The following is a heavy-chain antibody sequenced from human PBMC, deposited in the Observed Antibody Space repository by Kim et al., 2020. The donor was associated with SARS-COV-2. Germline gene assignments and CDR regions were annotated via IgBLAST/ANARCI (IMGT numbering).Heavy chain of an antibody. CDR2: INPNSGGT. J-gene: IGHJ5*02. Sequence: ASVKVSCKASGYTFTGYYMHWVRQAPGQGLEWMGWINPNSGGTNYAQKFQGRVTMTRDTSISTAYMELSRLRSDDTAVYYCARFPGSGYYQRYNWFDPWGQGTLVTVSS. CDR3: ARFPGSGYYQRYNWFDP. D-gene: IGHD3-3*01. CDR1: GYTFTGYY. V-gene: IGHV1-2*02.